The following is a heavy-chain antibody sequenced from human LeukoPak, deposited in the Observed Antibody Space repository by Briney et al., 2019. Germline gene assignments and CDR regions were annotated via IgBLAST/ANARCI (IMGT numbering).Heavy chain of an antibody. V-gene: IGHV3-30*02. J-gene: IGHJ3*02. CDR3: ARLGYYYDSSGYLDAFDI. D-gene: IGHD3-22*01. CDR1: GFTFSSYG. Sequence: GGSLRLSCAASGFTFSSYGMHWVRQAPGKGLEWVAFIRYDGSNKYYADSVKGRFTISRDNSKNTLYLQMNSLRAEDTAVYYCARLGYYYDSSGYLDAFDIWGQGTMVTVSS. CDR2: IRYDGSNK.